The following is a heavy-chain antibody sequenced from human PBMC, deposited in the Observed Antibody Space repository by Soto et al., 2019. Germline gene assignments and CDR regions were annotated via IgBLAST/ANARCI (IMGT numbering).Heavy chain of an antibody. CDR3: ARDRAGRYCSGGSCYGPLDY. V-gene: IGHV1-69*08. CDR2: IIPILGIA. CDR1: GGTFSSYT. Sequence: QVQLVQSGAEVKKPGSSVKVSCKASGGTFSSYTISWVRQAAGQGLEWMGRIIPILGIANYAQKFQGRVTITADKSTSTAYMELSNLRSEDTAVYYCARDRAGRYCSGGSCYGPLDYWGQGTLVTVSS. J-gene: IGHJ4*02. D-gene: IGHD2-15*01.